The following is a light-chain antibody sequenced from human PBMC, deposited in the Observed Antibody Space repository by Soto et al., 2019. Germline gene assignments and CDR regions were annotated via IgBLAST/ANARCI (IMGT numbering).Light chain of an antibody. Sequence: DIQMTQSPSSLSASVGDRVTITCRASQSISIYLNWYQQKPGKAPKLLIYAASSLQSGVPSRFSGSGSGTDFTLTISSLQPEDFASFYCQQSASTPLTFGQGTKVDIK. CDR3: QQSASTPLT. CDR1: QSISIY. J-gene: IGKJ1*01. CDR2: AAS. V-gene: IGKV1-39*01.